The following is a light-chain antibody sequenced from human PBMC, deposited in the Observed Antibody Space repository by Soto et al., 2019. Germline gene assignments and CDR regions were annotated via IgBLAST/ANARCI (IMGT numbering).Light chain of an antibody. J-gene: IGLJ2*01. CDR1: SSDVGGHNY. CDR3: QSFDKYLSAVV. V-gene: IGLV2-14*01. Sequence: QSALTQPASVSGSPGQSITISCTGTSSDVGGHNYVSWYQQHPGKAPKLMIYEVSNRPSGVSNRFSGSKSGNTASLTISGLQAEDEADYYCQSFDKYLSAVVFGGGTKLTVL. CDR2: EVS.